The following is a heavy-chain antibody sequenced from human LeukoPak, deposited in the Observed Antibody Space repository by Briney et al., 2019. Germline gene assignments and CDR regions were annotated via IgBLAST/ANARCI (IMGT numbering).Heavy chain of an antibody. CDR2: ISKKSNYI. CDR3: ARDRVYYYGSGSYSTDRYYFDY. CDR1: GFTFSTYS. V-gene: IGHV3-21*04. Sequence: PGGSLRLSCAASGFTFSTYSMSWVRQAPGKGLEWVSSISKKSNYIFYADSLKGRFTISRDNARNSLYLQMNSLRAEDTAVYYCARDRVYYYGSGSYSTDRYYFDYWGQGTLVTVSS. J-gene: IGHJ4*02. D-gene: IGHD3-10*01.